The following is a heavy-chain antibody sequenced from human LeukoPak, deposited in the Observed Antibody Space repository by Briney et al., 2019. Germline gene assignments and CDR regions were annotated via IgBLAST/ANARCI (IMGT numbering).Heavy chain of an antibody. J-gene: IGHJ4*02. V-gene: IGHV3-23*01. D-gene: IGHD5-12*01. CDR3: AARPPIIVAGSFDY. CDR2: ISGSGGST. CDR1: GFTFSTYA. Sequence: PGGPLILSCAASGFTFSTYAMGWARQAPGKGLEWVSTISGSGGSTYYADSLKGRFTISRDNSKNTLYLQMNSLRAEDTAVYYCAARPPIIVAGSFDYWGQGTLVTVSS.